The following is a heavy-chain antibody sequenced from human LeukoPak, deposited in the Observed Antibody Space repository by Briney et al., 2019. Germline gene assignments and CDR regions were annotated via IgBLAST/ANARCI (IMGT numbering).Heavy chain of an antibody. D-gene: IGHD1-26*01. V-gene: IGHV3-23*01. J-gene: IGHJ4*02. CDR1: GFTFTTYA. CDR2: ITGSGGST. CDR3: VKVGLVGATNSDEPAYFDY. Sequence: GGSLRLSCATSGFTFTTYAMNWVRQAPGKGLEWVSVITGSGGSTYYADSVKGRFTISRDNSKNTVYLQMNSLRAEDTAVYYCVKVGLVGATNSDEPAYFDYWGQGALVTVSS.